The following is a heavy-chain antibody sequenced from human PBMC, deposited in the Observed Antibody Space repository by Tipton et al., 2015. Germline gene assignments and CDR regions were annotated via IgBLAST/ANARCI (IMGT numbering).Heavy chain of an antibody. V-gene: IGHV1-69*01. CDR2: IIPIPIFGTG. Sequence: QLVQSGPEVKKPGSSVKVSCKASGGTFSNYAFSWVRQAPGQGLEWMGAIIPIPIFGTGNYAQKFQGRLTITADESTSTAFMELSSLRSEDTAVYYCTRDRGFYYDTTDVVDGMDVWGQGTTVTVSS. CDR1: GGTFSNYA. D-gene: IGHD3-16*01. CDR3: TRDRGFYYDTTDVVDGMDV. J-gene: IGHJ6*02.